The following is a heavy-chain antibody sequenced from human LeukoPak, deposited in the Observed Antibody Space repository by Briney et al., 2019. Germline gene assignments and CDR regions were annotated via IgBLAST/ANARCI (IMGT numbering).Heavy chain of an antibody. CDR1: GFTFSSYA. V-gene: IGHV3-23*01. CDR3: AKDKVPAAIAWNWFDP. CDR2: ISGSGGST. J-gene: IGHJ5*02. D-gene: IGHD2-2*02. Sequence: GGSLRLSCAASGFTFSSYAMSWVRQAPGKGLEWVSAISGSGGSTYYADSVKGRFTISRDNSKNTLYLQMNSLRAEDTAVYYCAKDKVPAAIAWNWFDPWGQGTLVTVSS.